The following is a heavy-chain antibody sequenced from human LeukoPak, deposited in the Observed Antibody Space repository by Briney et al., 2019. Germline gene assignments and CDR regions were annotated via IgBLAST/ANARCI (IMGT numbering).Heavy chain of an antibody. CDR2: IYYSGST. Sequence: SETLSPTCTVSGGSISSYYWSWIRQPPGKGLEWIGYIYYSGSTNYNPSLKSRVTISVDTSKNQFSLKLSSVTAADTAVYYCARDHGGSGSYRYYFDYWGQGSLVTVSS. J-gene: IGHJ4*02. V-gene: IGHV4-59*01. CDR1: GGSISSYY. D-gene: IGHD3-10*01. CDR3: ARDHGGSGSYRYYFDY.